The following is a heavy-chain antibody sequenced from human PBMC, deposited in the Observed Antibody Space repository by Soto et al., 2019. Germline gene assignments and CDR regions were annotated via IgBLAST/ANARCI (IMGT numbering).Heavy chain of an antibody. CDR1: GGSISSYY. Sequence: PSETLSLTCTVSGGSISSYYWSWIRQPPGKGLEWFGYIYYSGSTNYIPSLKSRVTISVDTSKNQFSLKLSSVTAADTAVYYCAKVATQPYCSGGSCYPNWFDPWGQGTLVTVSS. J-gene: IGHJ5*02. V-gene: IGHV4-59*08. CDR3: AKVATQPYCSGGSCYPNWFDP. D-gene: IGHD2-15*01. CDR2: IYYSGST.